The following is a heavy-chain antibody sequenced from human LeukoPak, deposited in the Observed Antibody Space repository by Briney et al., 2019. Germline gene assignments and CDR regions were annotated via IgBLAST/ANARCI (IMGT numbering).Heavy chain of an antibody. CDR2: ISTGSSTI. J-gene: IGHJ4*02. Sequence: GGSLRLSCAASGFTFSSYSMNWVRRAPGKGLEWVSHISTGSSTIYYADSVKGRFTISRDNAKNSLYLQMNSLRAEDTAVYYCARRSYLDYWGQGTLVTVSS. V-gene: IGHV3-48*04. CDR3: ARRSYLDY. CDR1: GFTFSSYS.